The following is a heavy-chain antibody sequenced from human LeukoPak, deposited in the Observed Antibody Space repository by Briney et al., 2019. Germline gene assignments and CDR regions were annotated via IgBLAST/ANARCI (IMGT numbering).Heavy chain of an antibody. J-gene: IGHJ4*02. CDR3: ARLGRYDVLTGPDY. D-gene: IGHD3-9*01. V-gene: IGHV5-51*01. CDR1: GSNFTNYW. Sequence: GAPLQISCQGSGSNFTNYWIGWVRQPPGKGLEWMGIIYPGESDPRYSPSFQGQVTISADKSINTAYLRWGSLKAADTAMYYCARLGRYDVLTGPDYWGQGTLVTVSS. CDR2: IYPGESDP.